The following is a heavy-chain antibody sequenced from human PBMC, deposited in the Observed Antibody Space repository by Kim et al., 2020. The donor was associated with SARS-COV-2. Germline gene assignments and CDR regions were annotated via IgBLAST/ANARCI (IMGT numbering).Heavy chain of an antibody. Sequence: SETLSLTCTVSGGSISSSSYYWGWIRQPPGKGLEWIGSIYYSGSTYYNPSLKSRVTISVDTSKNQFSLKLSSVTAADTAVYYCASRNYYDSSGYPITDPIFDYWGQGTLVTVSS. V-gene: IGHV4-39*01. CDR2: IYYSGST. D-gene: IGHD3-22*01. CDR1: GGSISSSSYY. J-gene: IGHJ4*02. CDR3: ASRNYYDSSGYPITDPIFDY.